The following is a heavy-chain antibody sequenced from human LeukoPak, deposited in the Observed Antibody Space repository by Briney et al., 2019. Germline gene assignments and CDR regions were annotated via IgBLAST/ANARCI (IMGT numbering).Heavy chain of an antibody. V-gene: IGHV1-2*04. J-gene: IGHJ1*01. CDR2: INPNSGGT. Sequence: ASVTVSCKASGYTFTGYYMHWVRQAPGQGLEWMGWINPNSGGTNYAQKFRGWVTMTRDTSISTAYMELSRLRSDDTAVYYCARGQGVAARLQHWGQGTLVTVSS. CDR1: GYTFTGYY. CDR3: ARGQGVAARLQH. D-gene: IGHD6-19*01.